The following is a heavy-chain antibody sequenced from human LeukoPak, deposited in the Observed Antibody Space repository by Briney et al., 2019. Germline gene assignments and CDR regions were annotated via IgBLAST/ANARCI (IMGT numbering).Heavy chain of an antibody. D-gene: IGHD2-15*01. Sequence: GGSLRLSCAASGFTFSSFEMNWVRQAPGKGLEWVSYISSSGSTIHSADSVKGRFTISRDNSKNTLYLQMNSLRAEDTAVYYCAKYGRSGYSSGMDVWGQGTTVTVSS. CDR2: ISSSGSTI. V-gene: IGHV3-48*03. CDR3: AKYGRSGYSSGMDV. CDR1: GFTFSSFE. J-gene: IGHJ6*02.